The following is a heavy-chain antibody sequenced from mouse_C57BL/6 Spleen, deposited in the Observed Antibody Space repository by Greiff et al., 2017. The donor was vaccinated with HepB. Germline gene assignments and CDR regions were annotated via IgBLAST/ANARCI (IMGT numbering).Heavy chain of an antibody. CDR1: GYTFTSYW. J-gene: IGHJ4*01. CDR3: ARLGRQDAMDY. Sequence: VQLQQSGAELVKPGASVKLSCKASGYTFTSYWMHWVKQRPGQGLEWIGLIHPNSGSTNYNEKFKSKATLTVDKSSSTAYMQLSSLTSEDSAVYYGARLGRQDAMDYWGQGTSVTVSS. V-gene: IGHV1-64*01. D-gene: IGHD4-1*01. CDR2: IHPNSGST.